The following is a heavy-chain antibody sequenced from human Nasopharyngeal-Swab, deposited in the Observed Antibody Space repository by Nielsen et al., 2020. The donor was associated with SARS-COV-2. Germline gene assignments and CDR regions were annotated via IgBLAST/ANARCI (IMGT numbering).Heavy chain of an antibody. Sequence: ASVKVSCKASGYTFTNYGFSWVRQAPGQGLEWMGWISAYNGDTNYAQKFQDRVTLTTDTSTSTGYMELRSLRSDDTAVYYCARDVPIRGIIMEDNYYYGMDVWGQGTTVTVSS. CDR2: ISAYNGDT. CDR1: GYTFTNYG. J-gene: IGHJ6*02. D-gene: IGHD3-10*01. CDR3: ARDVPIRGIIMEDNYYYGMDV. V-gene: IGHV1-18*01.